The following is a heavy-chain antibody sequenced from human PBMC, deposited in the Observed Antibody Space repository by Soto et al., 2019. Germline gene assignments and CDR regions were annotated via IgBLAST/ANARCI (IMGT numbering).Heavy chain of an antibody. CDR3: ARDTGLYHDGMDV. V-gene: IGHV3-9*01. Sequence: EVLLLESGGGFVQPGGSLRLSCEASGFTIDDHAMPWVRQRPGGGLERVAGISWKSDSERYADAVKGRFSISRDNIQHSVNLQMNSRRPEDTALYYCARDTGLYHDGMDVWGQGTRVTVSS. CDR2: ISWKSDSE. CDR1: GFTIDDHA. D-gene: IGHD2-2*01. J-gene: IGHJ6*02.